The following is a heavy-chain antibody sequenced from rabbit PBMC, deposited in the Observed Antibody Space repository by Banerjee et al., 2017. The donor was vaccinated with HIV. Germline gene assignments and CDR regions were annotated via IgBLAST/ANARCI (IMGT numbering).Heavy chain of an antibody. D-gene: IGHD6-1*01. V-gene: IGHV1S45*01. Sequence: QEQLEESGGDLVKPEGSLTLTCTASGFSFSGSNYMCWVRQAPGKGLEWIACIYAGSSGSTYYASWAKGRFTISKTSSTTVTLQMTSLTAADTATYFCARSGDSYGYVSWDLWGPGTLVTVS. CDR2: IYAGSSGST. J-gene: IGHJ4*01. CDR3: ARSGDSYGYVSWDL. CDR1: GFSFSGSNY.